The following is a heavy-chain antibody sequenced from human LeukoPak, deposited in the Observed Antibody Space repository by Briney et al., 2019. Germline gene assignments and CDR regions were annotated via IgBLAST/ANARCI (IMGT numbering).Heavy chain of an antibody. J-gene: IGHJ3*02. CDR3: ARPTLGAFDI. CDR2: IYSGGST. CDR1: GFIVSSNY. D-gene: IGHD3-3*02. V-gene: IGHV3-53*01. Sequence: GGSLRLSCAASGFIVSSNYMTWVRQAPGKGLEWVSVIYSGGSTYYADSVKGRFTISRDNSKNTLYLQMNSLRAEDTAVYYCARPTLGAFDIWGQGTMVTVSS.